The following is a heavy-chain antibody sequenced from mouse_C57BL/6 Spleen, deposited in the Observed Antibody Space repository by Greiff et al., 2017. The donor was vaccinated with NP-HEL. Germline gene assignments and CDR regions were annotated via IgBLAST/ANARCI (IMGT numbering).Heavy chain of an antibody. CDR1: GFTFTDYY. J-gene: IGHJ1*03. CDR2: IRNKANGYTT. V-gene: IGHV7-3*01. CDR3: ARDTTTVVARYFDV. D-gene: IGHD1-1*01. Sequence: VKLMESGGGLVQPGGSLSLSCAASGFTFTDYYMSWVRQPPGKALEWLGFIRNKANGYTTEYSASVKGRFTISRDNSQSILYRQMNALRAEDSATYYCARDTTTVVARYFDVWGTGTTVTVSS.